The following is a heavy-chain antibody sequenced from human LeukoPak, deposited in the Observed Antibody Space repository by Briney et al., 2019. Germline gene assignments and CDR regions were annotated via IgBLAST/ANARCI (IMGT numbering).Heavy chain of an antibody. V-gene: IGHV1-2*02. Sequence: ASVKVSCKASGYTFTGYYMHWVRQAPGQGLERMGWINPNSGGTNYAQKFQGRVTMTRDTSISTAYMELSRLRSDDTAVYYCARGVDTAMVDDWGYYYYMDVWGKGTTVTVSS. J-gene: IGHJ6*03. D-gene: IGHD5-18*01. CDR1: GYTFTGYY. CDR3: ARGVDTAMVDDWGYYYYMDV. CDR2: INPNSGGT.